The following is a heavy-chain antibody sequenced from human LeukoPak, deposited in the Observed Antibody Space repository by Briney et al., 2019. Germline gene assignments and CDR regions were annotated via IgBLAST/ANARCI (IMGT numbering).Heavy chain of an antibody. J-gene: IGHJ4*02. CDR1: GFTVSSNY. V-gene: IGHV3-53*01. D-gene: IGHD1-26*01. CDR2: IYSGGST. Sequence: GGSLRLSCAASGFTVSSNYMSWVRQAPGKGLEWVSVIYSGGSTYYADSVKGRFTISRDNSKNTLYLQMNSLRAEDTAVYYCARVDGSYWGSDYWGQGALVTVSS. CDR3: ARVDGSYWGSDY.